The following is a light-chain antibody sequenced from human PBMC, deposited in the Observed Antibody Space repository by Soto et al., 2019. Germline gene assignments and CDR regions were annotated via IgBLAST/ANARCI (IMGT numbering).Light chain of an antibody. CDR2: ATS. CDR3: QNYNSVPYT. Sequence: DIQMTQSPSSLSASVGDRVTITCRASQAIGNFLAWYQQKPGKVPKLLIYATSTLQSGVPSRFSGSGSGTDFTLTISSLQPEDFATYYCQNYNSVPYTFGPGTKVDTK. J-gene: IGKJ3*01. CDR1: QAIGNF. V-gene: IGKV1-27*01.